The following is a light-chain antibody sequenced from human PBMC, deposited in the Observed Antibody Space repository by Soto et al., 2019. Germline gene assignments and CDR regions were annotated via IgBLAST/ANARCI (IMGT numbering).Light chain of an antibody. CDR2: EVS. V-gene: IGLV2-14*01. CDR1: SSDIGAYKY. J-gene: IGLJ2*01. Sequence: QSVLTQPASVSGSPGQSITISCTGASSDIGAYKYVSWYQQHPGKAPKLMIYEVSNRPSGVSNRFSGSKSGNTASLTISGLQAEDEADYYCCSYTSSSTLVLFGGGTQLTVL. CDR3: CSYTSSSTLVL.